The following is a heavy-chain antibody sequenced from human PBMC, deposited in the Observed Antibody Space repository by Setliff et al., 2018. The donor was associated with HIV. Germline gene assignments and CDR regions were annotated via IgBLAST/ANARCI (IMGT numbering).Heavy chain of an antibody. CDR2: INPNNGGT. CDR1: GYTFTDYY. J-gene: IGHJ3*02. Sequence: ASVKVSCKASGYTFTDYYIHWVRQAPGQGLEWMGRINPNNGGTNYAQKFQDRVTMTRDTSISTAYMELSRLRSDDTAVYYCARDGYYDSSGYSAFDIWGQGTMVTVSS. CDR3: ARDGYYDSSGYSAFDI. D-gene: IGHD3-22*01. V-gene: IGHV1-2*06.